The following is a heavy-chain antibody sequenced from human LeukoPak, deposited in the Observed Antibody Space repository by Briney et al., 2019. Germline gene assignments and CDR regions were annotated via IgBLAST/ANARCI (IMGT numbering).Heavy chain of an antibody. CDR2: INAGNGNT. D-gene: IGHD2-15*01. Sequence: GASVKVSCKASGYTFTSYAMHWVRQAPGQRLEWMGWINAGNGNTKYSQEFQGRVTITRDTSASTAYMELSSVRSEDMAVYYCARDRFSGQRSVVAATLAYWGQGALVTVSS. V-gene: IGHV1-3*03. CDR3: ARDRFSGQRSVVAATLAY. J-gene: IGHJ4*02. CDR1: GYTFTSYA.